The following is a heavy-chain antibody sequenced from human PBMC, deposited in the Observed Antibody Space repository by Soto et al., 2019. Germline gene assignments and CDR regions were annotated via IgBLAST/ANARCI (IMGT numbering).Heavy chain of an antibody. CDR1: GGSISSSSYY. CDR3: ARRGPGRAGYNYENFDY. CDR2: IYYSGST. V-gene: IGHV4-39*01. Sequence: QLQLQESGPGLVKPSETLSLTCTVSGGSISSSSYYWGWIRQPPGKGLEWIGNIYYSGSTYYNPSLMSRVTISVDTSKNQFSLKLSSVTAADTAVYYCARRGPGRAGYNYENFDYWGQGTLVTVSS. J-gene: IGHJ4*02. D-gene: IGHD5-12*01.